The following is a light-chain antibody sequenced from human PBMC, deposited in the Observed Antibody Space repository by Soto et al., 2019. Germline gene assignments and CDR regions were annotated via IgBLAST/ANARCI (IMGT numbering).Light chain of an antibody. Sequence: DIQMTQSPSPLSASVGDRATISCRASQSISGYLNWYQQKPGKAPKLLIYAASSLQSGVPSRFSGSGSGTDYTLTISSLQPEDFATYSCQQSYSTPDTFGQGTKLEIK. V-gene: IGKV1-39*01. CDR2: AAS. J-gene: IGKJ2*01. CDR3: QQSYSTPDT. CDR1: QSISGY.